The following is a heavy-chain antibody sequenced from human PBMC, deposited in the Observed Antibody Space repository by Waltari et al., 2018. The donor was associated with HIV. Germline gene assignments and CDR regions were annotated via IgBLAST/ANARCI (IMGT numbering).Heavy chain of an antibody. CDR2: INHRRNT. V-gene: IGHV4-34*01. J-gene: IGHJ4*02. CDR3: ARRALWLRPVYYFDY. Sequence: QVQLQQWGAGLLKPSETLSLTCAVYGEPFDGHYWSWIRPPPGKRLEWMGEINHRRNTNYNPSLKSRLTMSVDASKNQFSLNLNSVTAADTGVYYCARRALWLRPVYYFDYWGQGALVTVSS. D-gene: IGHD5-12*01. CDR1: GEPFDGHY.